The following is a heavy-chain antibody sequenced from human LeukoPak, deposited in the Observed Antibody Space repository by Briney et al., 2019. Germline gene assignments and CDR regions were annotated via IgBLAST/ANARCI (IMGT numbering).Heavy chain of an antibody. D-gene: IGHD6-19*01. V-gene: IGHV3-21*01. CDR1: GFTFSSYS. J-gene: IGHJ5*02. CDR2: ISTSSSYI. Sequence: MPGGSLRLSCAASGFTFSSYSMNWVRQAPGKGLEWVSFISTSSSYIHNADSVKGRFTISRDNAENSLYLQMNSLRAEDTAVYYCAREGSSGWYLRWFDPWGQGTLVTVSS. CDR3: AREGSSGWYLRWFDP.